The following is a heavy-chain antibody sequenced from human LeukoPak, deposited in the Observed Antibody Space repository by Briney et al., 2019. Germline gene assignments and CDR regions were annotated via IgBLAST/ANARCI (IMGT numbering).Heavy chain of an antibody. D-gene: IGHD3-3*01. J-gene: IGHJ5*02. CDR2: IYTSGSI. V-gene: IGHV4-4*07. CDR3: ARDFWSGYYAWFDP. Sequence: SETLSLTCTVSGGSISSYSWNWIRQPAGRGLEWIGRIYTSGSINYNPSLKSRVTMSVDTSKNQFSLKLSSVTAADTAVYYCARDFWSGYYAWFDPWGQGTLVTVSS. CDR1: GGSISSYS.